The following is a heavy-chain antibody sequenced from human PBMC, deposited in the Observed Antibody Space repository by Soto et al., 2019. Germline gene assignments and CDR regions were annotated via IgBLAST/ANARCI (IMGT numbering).Heavy chain of an antibody. CDR3: ARPVGYYYGGFDP. CDR2: MHHSGST. V-gene: IGHV4-30-2*01. Sequence: PSETLSLTCAVSGGSISSGGYSWSWIRQPPGKGLEWIGYMHHSGSTYYNPSLKSRVTISIDRSKNQFSLKLSSVTAADTAVYYCARPVGYYYGGFDPWGQGTPVTVS. D-gene: IGHD3-10*01. CDR1: GGSISSGGYS. J-gene: IGHJ5*02.